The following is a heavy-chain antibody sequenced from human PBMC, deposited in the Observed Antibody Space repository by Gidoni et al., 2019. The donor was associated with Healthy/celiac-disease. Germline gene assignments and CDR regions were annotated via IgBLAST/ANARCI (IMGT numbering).Heavy chain of an antibody. CDR1: GGSFSGYY. Sequence: QVHLQQWGAGLLKPSETLSLTCAVYGGSFSGYYWSWIRQPPGKGLEWIGEINHSGSTNYNPSLKSRVTISVDTSKNQFSLKLSSVTAADTAVYYCARVRRLEWLLPEYHFDYWGQGTLVTVSS. J-gene: IGHJ4*02. CDR3: ARVRRLEWLLPEYHFDY. D-gene: IGHD3-3*01. V-gene: IGHV4-34*01. CDR2: INHSGST.